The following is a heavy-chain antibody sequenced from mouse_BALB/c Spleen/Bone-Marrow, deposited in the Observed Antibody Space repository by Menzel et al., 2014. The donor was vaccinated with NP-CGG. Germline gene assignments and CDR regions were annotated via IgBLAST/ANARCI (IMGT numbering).Heavy chain of an antibody. V-gene: IGHV1-77*01. CDR2: IYPGSDNT. CDR1: GYTFTDYY. CDR3: ARTTTATSY. D-gene: IGHD1-2*01. J-gene: IGHJ3*01. Sequence: VQLQQSGAELARPGASVKLSCKASGYTFTDYYINWMKQRTGQGLEWIGEIYPGSDNTYYNEKFKGKATLTADKSSSTTYMQLSSLTSEDSAVYFCARTTTATSYWGQGLWSLSLQ.